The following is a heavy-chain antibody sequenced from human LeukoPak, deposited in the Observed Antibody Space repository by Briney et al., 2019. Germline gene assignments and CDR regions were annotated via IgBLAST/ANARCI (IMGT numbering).Heavy chain of an antibody. CDR2: INPDGSGK. CDR3: ASWGAGGNA. V-gene: IGHV3-7*01. CDR1: GFTLSTYW. D-gene: IGHD4-23*01. Sequence: HGGSLRLSCEASGFTLSTYWMNWVRQVPGKGLDWVANINPDGSGKRYVDSVKGRFTIARDNADNSLSLQMNSLRAEDTAVYYCASWGAGGNAWGQGTLVTVSS. J-gene: IGHJ5*02.